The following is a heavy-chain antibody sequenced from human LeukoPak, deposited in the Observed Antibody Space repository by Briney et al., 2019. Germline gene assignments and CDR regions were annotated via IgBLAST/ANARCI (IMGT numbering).Heavy chain of an antibody. CDR2: MNPNSGNT. J-gene: IGHJ4*02. CDR3: ARAATREQDIVLMVYAIDLLDY. CDR1: GGTFSSYA. D-gene: IGHD2-8*01. Sequence: GASVKVSCKASGGTFSSYAINWVRQATGQGLEWMGWMNPNSGNTGYAQKFQGRVTMTRNTSISTAYMELSSLRSEDTAVYYCARAATREQDIVLMVYAIDLLDYWGQGTLVTVSS. V-gene: IGHV1-8*02.